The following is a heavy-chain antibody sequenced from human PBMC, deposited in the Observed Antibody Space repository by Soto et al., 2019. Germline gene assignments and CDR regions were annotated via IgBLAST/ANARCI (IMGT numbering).Heavy chain of an antibody. CDR3: ARVNPWNYDLYYYYGMDV. CDR1: GYTFSSYA. Sequence: GASVKVSCKASGYTFSSYAMHWVRQAPGQRLEWMGWINAGNGNTKYSQKFQGRVTITRDTSASTAYMELSSLRSEDTAVYYCARVNPWNYDLYYYYGMDVWGQGTTVTVSS. CDR2: INAGNGNT. J-gene: IGHJ6*02. D-gene: IGHD1-7*01. V-gene: IGHV1-3*01.